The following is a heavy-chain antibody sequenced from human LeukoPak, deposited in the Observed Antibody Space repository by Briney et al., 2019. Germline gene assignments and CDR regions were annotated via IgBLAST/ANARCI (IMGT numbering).Heavy chain of an antibody. CDR3: ANLWFGDPGHYYGMDV. D-gene: IGHD3-10*01. Sequence: GGSLRLSCAAPGFTFSGYWMTWVRQAPGKRLEWVASIKQDGTEKYYVDSVEGRFTISRDNAKNSPYLEMNSLRAEDTAVYYCANLWFGDPGHYYGMDVWGQGTTVTVSS. CDR1: GFTFSGYW. CDR2: IKQDGTEK. V-gene: IGHV3-7*05. J-gene: IGHJ6*02.